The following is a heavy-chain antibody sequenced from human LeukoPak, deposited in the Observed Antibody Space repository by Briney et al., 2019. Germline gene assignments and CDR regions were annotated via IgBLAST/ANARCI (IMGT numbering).Heavy chain of an antibody. D-gene: IGHD6-13*01. CDR1: GGSFSGYY. J-gene: IGHJ5*02. Sequence: SETLSLTCAVYGGSFSGYYWSWIRQPPGKGLEWIGEINHSGSTNYNPSLKSRVTISVDTSKNQFSLKLSSVTAADTAVYYCARGREAGTWGQGTLVTVSS. CDR3: ARGREAGT. CDR2: INHSGST. V-gene: IGHV4-34*01.